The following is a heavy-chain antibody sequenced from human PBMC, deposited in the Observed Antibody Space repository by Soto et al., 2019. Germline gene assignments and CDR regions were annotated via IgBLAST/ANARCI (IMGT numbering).Heavy chain of an antibody. V-gene: IGHV1-3*01. Sequence: QVQLEQSGAEVKKPGDSVKVSCKTSGYTFTSYTLHWVRQAPGQGLEWMGWINAGNGREKYSQRFQDRVSLSTDKSPPPANMELKSRASEDTAVYYCAGGGWWVGEASFDSWGQGTQVTVSS. D-gene: IGHD2-15*01. CDR2: INAGNGRE. CDR3: AGGGWWVGEASFDS. J-gene: IGHJ4*02. CDR1: GYTFTSYT.